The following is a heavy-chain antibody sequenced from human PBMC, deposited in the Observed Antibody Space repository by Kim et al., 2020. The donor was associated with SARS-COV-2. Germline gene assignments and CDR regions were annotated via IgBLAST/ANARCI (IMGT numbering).Heavy chain of an antibody. V-gene: IGHV4-34*01. CDR3: ARGRDSSGYYYPLPYYFDY. Sequence: SRVTISVDTSKNQFSLKLSSVTAADTAVYYCARGRDSSGYYYPLPYYFDYWGQGTLVTVSS. D-gene: IGHD3-22*01. J-gene: IGHJ4*02.